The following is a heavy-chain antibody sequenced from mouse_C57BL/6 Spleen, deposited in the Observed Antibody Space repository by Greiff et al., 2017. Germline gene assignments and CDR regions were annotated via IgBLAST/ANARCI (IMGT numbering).Heavy chain of an antibody. CDR2: ISSGSSTI. CDR1: GFTFSDYG. V-gene: IGHV5-17*01. Sequence: EVQRVESGGGLVKPGGSLKLSCAASGFTFSDYGMHWVRQAPEKGLEWVAYISSGSSTIYYAATVKGRFTISRDNAKNTLFLQLTSLRSEDTAMYYCARTYGSSSAWFAYWGQGTLVTVSA. CDR3: ARTYGSSSAWFAY. J-gene: IGHJ3*01. D-gene: IGHD1-1*01.